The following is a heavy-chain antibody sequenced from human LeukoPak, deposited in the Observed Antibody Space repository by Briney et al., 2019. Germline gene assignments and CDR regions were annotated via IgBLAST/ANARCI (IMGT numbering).Heavy chain of an antibody. CDR2: ISADGST. D-gene: IGHD2-2*01. V-gene: IGHV3-23*01. CDR1: GFTFASYA. CDR3: VACSSASCYGDRFDP. J-gene: IGHJ5*02. Sequence: PGGSLRLSCAASGFTFASYAMTWVRQAPGKGLEWVSSISADGSTYYADSVKGRFTISRDNSRDTFFLEMNSLRAEDTALYYCVACSSASCYGDRFDPWGQGTPVTVSS.